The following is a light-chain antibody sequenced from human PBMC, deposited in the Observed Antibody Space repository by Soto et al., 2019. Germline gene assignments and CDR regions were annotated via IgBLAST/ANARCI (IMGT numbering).Light chain of an antibody. J-gene: IGKJ4*01. CDR2: WAS. Sequence: DIVMTQSPDSLAVSLGERATINCKSSQSVLYNSNNKNYLAWYQQKPGQPPKLLIYWASFRESGVPDRFSGSGSGTDFTLTITNLQAEDVAVYYCQQYYGSPLTFGGGTKVEIK. CDR3: QQYYGSPLT. CDR1: QSVLYNSNNKNY. V-gene: IGKV4-1*01.